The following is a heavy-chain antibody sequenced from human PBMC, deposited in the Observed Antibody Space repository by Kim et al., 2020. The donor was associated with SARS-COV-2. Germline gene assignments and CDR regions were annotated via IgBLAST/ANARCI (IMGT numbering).Heavy chain of an antibody. CDR3: AKVGRRQRGLLWFGPQGAWFDP. CDR1: GFTFSSYA. Sequence: GGSLRLSCAASGFTFSSYAMSWVRQAPGKGLEWVSAISGSGGSTYYADSVKGRFTISRDNSKNTLYLQMNSLRAEDTAVYYCAKVGRRQRGLLWFGPQGAWFDPWGQGTLVTVSS. J-gene: IGHJ5*02. CDR2: ISGSGGST. D-gene: IGHD3-10*01. V-gene: IGHV3-23*01.